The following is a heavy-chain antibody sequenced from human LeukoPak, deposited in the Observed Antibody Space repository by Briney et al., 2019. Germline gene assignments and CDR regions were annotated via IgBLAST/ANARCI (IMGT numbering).Heavy chain of an antibody. CDR1: GYTFTSYG. D-gene: IGHD2-15*01. CDR2: ISAYNGNT. CDR3: ARDPGYCSGGSCPDFDY. Sequence: ASVKVSCKASGYTFTSYGISWVRQAPGQGLEWMGWISAYNGNTNYAQKLQGRVTMTTDTSTSTAYMEVMSLRSDDTAVYYCARDPGYCSGGSCPDFDYWGQGTLVTVSS. J-gene: IGHJ4*02. V-gene: IGHV1-18*01.